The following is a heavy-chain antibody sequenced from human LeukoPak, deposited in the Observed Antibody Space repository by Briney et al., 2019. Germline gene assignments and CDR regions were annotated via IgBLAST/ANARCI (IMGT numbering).Heavy chain of an antibody. Sequence: SETLSLTCAVYGGSFSGYYWSWIRQPPGKGLEWIGEINHSGSTNHNPSLKSRVTISVDTSKNQFSLKLSSVTAADTAVYYCARGLRGYSYGARRDDYWGQGTLVTVSP. CDR2: INHSGST. D-gene: IGHD5-18*01. CDR1: GGSFSGYY. CDR3: ARGLRGYSYGARRDDY. V-gene: IGHV4-34*01. J-gene: IGHJ4*02.